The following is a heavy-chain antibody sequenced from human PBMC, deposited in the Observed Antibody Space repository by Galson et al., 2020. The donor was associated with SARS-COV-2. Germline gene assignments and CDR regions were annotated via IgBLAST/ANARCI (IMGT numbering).Heavy chain of an antibody. CDR3: AREPDYDYVWGRGNQDYYFDY. Sequence: GGSLRLSCAASGFTFSSYAMHWVRQAPGKGLEWVAVISYDGSNKYYADSVKGRFTISRDNSKNTLYLQMNSLRAEDTAVYYCAREPDYDYVWGRGNQDYYFDYWGQGTLVTVSS. CDR1: GFTFSSYA. J-gene: IGHJ4*02. CDR2: ISYDGSNK. D-gene: IGHD3-16*01. V-gene: IGHV3-30*04.